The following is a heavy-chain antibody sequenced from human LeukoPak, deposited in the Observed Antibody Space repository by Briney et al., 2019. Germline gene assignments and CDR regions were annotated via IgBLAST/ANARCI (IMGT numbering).Heavy chain of an antibody. CDR1: GGTFSSYA. V-gene: IGHV1-69*05. CDR3: ARDEGDAFDI. Sequence: SVKVSCKASGGTFSSYAISWVRQAPGQGLEWMGRIIPIFGTANYAQKFQGRVTITTDESTSTAYMELSGLRSKDTAVYYCARDEGDAFDIWGQGTMTTVSS. J-gene: IGHJ3*02. CDR2: IIPIFGTA.